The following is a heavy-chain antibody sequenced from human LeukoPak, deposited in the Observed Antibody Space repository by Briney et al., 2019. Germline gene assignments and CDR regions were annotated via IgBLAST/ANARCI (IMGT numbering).Heavy chain of an antibody. CDR1: GGSFSGYY. D-gene: IGHD3-3*01. J-gene: IGHJ5*02. Sequence: SETLSLTCAVYGGSFSGYYWSWIRQPPGKGLEWIGEINHSGGTNYNPSLKSRVTISVDTSKNQFSLKLSSVTAADTAVYYCARGGRMRYYDFWSVLLSPWGQGTLVTVSS. CDR2: INHSGGT. CDR3: ARGGRMRYYDFWSVLLSP. V-gene: IGHV4-34*01.